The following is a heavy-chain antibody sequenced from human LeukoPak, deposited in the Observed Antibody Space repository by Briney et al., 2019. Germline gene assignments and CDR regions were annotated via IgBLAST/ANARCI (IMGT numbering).Heavy chain of an antibody. CDR3: ANWDMGYFDY. J-gene: IGHJ4*02. CDR1: GFTFTHYG. D-gene: IGHD1/OR15-1a*01. CDR2: ISHDGSNN. Sequence: GGSLRLSCAASGFTFTHYGMHWVRQAPGKGLEWVALISHDGSNNYYADSVKGRFTISRDSSKNMLFLQMNSLRAEDTAVYYCANWDMGYFDYWGQGTLVTVSS. V-gene: IGHV3-30-3*01.